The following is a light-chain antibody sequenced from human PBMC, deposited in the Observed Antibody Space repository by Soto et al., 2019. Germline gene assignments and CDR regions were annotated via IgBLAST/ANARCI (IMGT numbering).Light chain of an antibody. CDR1: SSNTGNNY. CDR3: AAWDSSLKVWM. CDR2: DNN. Sequence: QSVLTQPPSMSAAPGQKVTISCSGSSSNTGNNYVSWYQHLPGTAPRLLIYDNNKRPSGTPDRFSGSRSGTSGTLDITGLQTGDEGDYYCAAWDSSLKVWMFGGGTKLTVL. J-gene: IGLJ3*02. V-gene: IGLV1-51*01.